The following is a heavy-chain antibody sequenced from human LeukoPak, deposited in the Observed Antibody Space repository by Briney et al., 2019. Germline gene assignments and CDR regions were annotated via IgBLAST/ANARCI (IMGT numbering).Heavy chain of an antibody. D-gene: IGHD5-24*01. CDR1: GGSVSSGSYY. Sequence: SETLSLTCTVSGGSVSSGSYYCSWIRQPPGKGLEWIGYIYYSGSTNYNPSLKSRVTISVDTSKNQFSLKLSSVTAADTAVYYCAGEMATMNFDYWGQGTLVTVSS. V-gene: IGHV4-61*01. CDR2: IYYSGST. J-gene: IGHJ4*02. CDR3: AGEMATMNFDY.